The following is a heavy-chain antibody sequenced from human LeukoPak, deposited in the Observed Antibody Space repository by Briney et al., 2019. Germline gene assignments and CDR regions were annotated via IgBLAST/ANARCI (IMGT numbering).Heavy chain of an antibody. J-gene: IGHJ4*02. D-gene: IGHD6-13*01. Sequence: SETLSLTCTVSGGSISSYYWSWIRQPPGKGLEYIGYIYHTGTTNYSPSLKSRVTISVDTSKNQLSLRLNSVTAADTAVYYCAREAPGSSSWYYFDYWGQGTLVTVSS. V-gene: IGHV4-59*01. CDR1: GGSISSYY. CDR3: AREAPGSSSWYYFDY. CDR2: IYHTGTT.